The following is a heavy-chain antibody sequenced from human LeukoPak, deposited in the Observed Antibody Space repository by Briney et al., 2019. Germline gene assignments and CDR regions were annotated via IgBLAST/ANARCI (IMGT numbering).Heavy chain of an antibody. Sequence: GGSLRLSCAASGFTFSTYWMHWVRQAPGKGLVWVAHINGDGGVTSYADSMKGRFTISRDNAKNTLYLHITSLRADDTAVFYCVRGAYYFYGMDVWGQGTTVTASS. CDR3: VRGAYYFYGMDV. J-gene: IGHJ6*02. CDR2: INGDGGVT. CDR1: GFTFSTYW. D-gene: IGHD3-16*01. V-gene: IGHV3-74*01.